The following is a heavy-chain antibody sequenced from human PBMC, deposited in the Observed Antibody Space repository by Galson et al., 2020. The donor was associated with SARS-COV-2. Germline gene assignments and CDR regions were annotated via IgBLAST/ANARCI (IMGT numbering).Heavy chain of an antibody. D-gene: IGHD1-26*01. CDR2: IYNSGST. J-gene: IGHJ3*01. V-gene: IGHV4-59*01. CDR3: ATDASGSQHLPDSFDF. CDR1: GAAGSINSYH. Sequence: SETLSLTCTVSGAAGSINSYHWSWIRRPPGKGLEWIGHIYNSGSTIYNPSLNSRVTISVDTSKNQFSLNLMSVTVADSAIYYCATDASGSQHLPDSFDFWGQGTMVTVSS.